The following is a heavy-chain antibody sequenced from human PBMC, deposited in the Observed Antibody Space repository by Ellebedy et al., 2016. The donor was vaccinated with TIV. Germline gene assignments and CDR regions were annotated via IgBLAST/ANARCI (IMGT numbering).Heavy chain of an antibody. D-gene: IGHD2-15*01. CDR2: LTFDGKNT. CDR1: GFTITAHG. CDR3: GRGSFAPDY. J-gene: IGHJ4*02. V-gene: IGHV3-23*01. Sequence: PGGSLRLSCAASGFTITAHGMTWVRQAPGKGLGWVSILTFDGKNTFYANSVKGRFTISRDSSKNTLYLQLNSLTPEDTALYYCGRGSFAPDYWGRGTLVTVSS.